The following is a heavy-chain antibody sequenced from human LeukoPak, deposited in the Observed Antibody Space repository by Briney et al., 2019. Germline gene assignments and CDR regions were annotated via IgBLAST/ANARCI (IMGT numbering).Heavy chain of an antibody. D-gene: IGHD3-10*01. CDR1: GYTLTELS. CDR3: ARDTTMVRGVTTTPSDAFDI. CDR2: IIPILGIA. Sequence: SVKVSCKVSGYTLTELSMHWVRQAPGQGLEWMGRIIPILGIANYAQKFQGRVTITADKSTSTAYMELSSLRSEDTAVYYCARDTTMVRGVTTTPSDAFDIWGQGTMVTVSS. V-gene: IGHV1-69*04. J-gene: IGHJ3*02.